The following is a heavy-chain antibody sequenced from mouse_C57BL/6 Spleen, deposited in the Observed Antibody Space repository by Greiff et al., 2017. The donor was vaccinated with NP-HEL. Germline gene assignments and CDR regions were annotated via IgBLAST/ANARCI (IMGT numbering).Heavy chain of an antibody. Sequence: QVQLQQSGPELVKPGASVKLSCKASGYTFTSYDINWVKQRPGQGLEWIGWIYPRDGSNKYNEKFKGKATLTVDTSSSTAYMELHSLTSEDSAVYFCARWDDYADYWGQGTTLTVSS. CDR2: IYPRDGSN. D-gene: IGHD2-4*01. CDR3: ARWDDYADY. J-gene: IGHJ2*01. V-gene: IGHV1-85*01. CDR1: GYTFTSYD.